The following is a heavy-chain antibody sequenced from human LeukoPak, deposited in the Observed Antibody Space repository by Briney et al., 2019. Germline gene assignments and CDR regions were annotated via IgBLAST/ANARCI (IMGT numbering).Heavy chain of an antibody. Sequence: PSETLSLTCTVSGGSISSSSYYWGWIRQPPGKGPEWIGSIYYSGSTYYNPSLKSRVTISVDTSKNQFSLKLSSVTAADTAVYYCARQASSRTFDYWGQGTLVTVSS. CDR2: IYYSGST. CDR1: GGSISSSSYY. D-gene: IGHD6-19*01. CDR3: ARQASSRTFDY. J-gene: IGHJ4*02. V-gene: IGHV4-39*01.